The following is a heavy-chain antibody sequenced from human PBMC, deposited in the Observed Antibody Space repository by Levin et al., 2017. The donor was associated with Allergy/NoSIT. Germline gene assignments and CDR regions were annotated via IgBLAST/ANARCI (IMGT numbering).Heavy chain of an antibody. CDR3: AKGREVWSYFDY. CDR1: GFIFSSYG. V-gene: IGHV3-23*01. CDR2: ISTSGAAT. Sequence: GESLKISCAASGFIFSSYGMSWVRQAPGKGLEWVSVISTSGAATYDADSVKGRFTTSRDNSKNTLYLQLNNLRAEDTAVYYCAKGREVWSYFDYWGQGALVTVSS. D-gene: IGHD3-3*01. J-gene: IGHJ4*02.